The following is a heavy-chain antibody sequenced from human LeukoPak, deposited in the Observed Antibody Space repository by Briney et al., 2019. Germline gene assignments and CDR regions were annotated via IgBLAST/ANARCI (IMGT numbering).Heavy chain of an antibody. Sequence: GGSLRLSCAASGFTFSSYGMNWVRQAPGKGLEWVAFIRYDGSNKYYADSVKGRFTISRDNSKNTLYLQMNSLRAEDTAVYYCAKEGVTGYYGNYMDVWGKGTTVTVSS. J-gene: IGHJ6*03. V-gene: IGHV3-30*02. CDR2: IRYDGSNK. CDR3: AKEGVTGYYGNYMDV. D-gene: IGHD3-9*01. CDR1: GFTFSSYG.